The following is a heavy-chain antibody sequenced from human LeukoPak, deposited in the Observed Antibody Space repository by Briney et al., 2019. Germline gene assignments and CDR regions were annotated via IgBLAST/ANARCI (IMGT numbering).Heavy chain of an antibody. CDR1: EFSVGSNY. Sequence: GGSLRLSCAASEFSVGSNYMTWVRQAPGKGLEWVSLIYSGGSTYYADSVKGRFTISRDNSKNTLYLQMNSLRAEDTAVYYCARDRGIVVGATTIDVAFDIWGQGTMVTVSS. D-gene: IGHD1-26*01. CDR3: ARDRGIVVGATTIDVAFDI. CDR2: IYSGGST. J-gene: IGHJ3*02. V-gene: IGHV3-66*01.